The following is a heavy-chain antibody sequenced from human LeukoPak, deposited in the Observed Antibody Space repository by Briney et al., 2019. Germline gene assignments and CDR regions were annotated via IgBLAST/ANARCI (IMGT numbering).Heavy chain of an antibody. CDR3: AREVREGSSSDY. V-gene: IGHV1-2*02. Sequence: VASVKVSCKAPGYTFTGYYMHWVRQAPGQGLEWMGWINPNSGGTNYAQKFQGRVTMTRDTSISTAYMELSRLRSDDTAVYYCAREVREGSSSDYWGQGTLVTVSS. D-gene: IGHD6-6*01. J-gene: IGHJ4*02. CDR2: INPNSGGT. CDR1: GYTFTGYY.